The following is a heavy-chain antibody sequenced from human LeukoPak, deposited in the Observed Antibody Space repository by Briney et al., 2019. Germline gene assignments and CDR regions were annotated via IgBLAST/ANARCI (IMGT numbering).Heavy chain of an antibody. V-gene: IGHV1-69*13. J-gene: IGHJ4*02. D-gene: IGHD5-12*01. CDR3: ASREDIVAPGFDY. CDR1: GGTFSSYA. Sequence: ASVKVSCKASGGTFSSYAISWVRQAPGQGLEWMGGIIPIFGTANYAQKFQGRVTITADESTSTAYMELSSLRSEDTAVYYCASREDIVAPGFDYWGQGTLVTVSS. CDR2: IIPIFGTA.